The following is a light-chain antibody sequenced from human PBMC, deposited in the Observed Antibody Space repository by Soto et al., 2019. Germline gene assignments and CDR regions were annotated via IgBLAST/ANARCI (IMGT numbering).Light chain of an antibody. V-gene: IGKV1-9*01. CDR2: EAS. J-gene: IGKJ5*01. Sequence: DIQFTQSPSLPSASVGDRVTITCRASHDISTYLAWYQQKPGKAPKLMIYEASTLQSGVPSRFSGSGSGTEFTLTISGLLPEDFATYHCQQLNTLPFTFGQGTRLEIK. CDR1: HDISTY. CDR3: QQLNTLPFT.